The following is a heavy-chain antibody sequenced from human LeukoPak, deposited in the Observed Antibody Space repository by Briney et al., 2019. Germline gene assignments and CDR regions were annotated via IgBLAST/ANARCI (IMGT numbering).Heavy chain of an antibody. J-gene: IGHJ4*02. D-gene: IGHD6-19*01. CDR1: GFALSSYA. V-gene: IGHV3-23*01. Sequence: PGGSLRLSCAASGFALSSYAMNWVRQAPGKGLEWVSGITVNGANTYYADSVKGRFTISKDTSNNILYMQMSSLSAEDTAVYYXARLDYFDYWGQGTLVAVSS. CDR2: ITVNGANT. CDR3: ARLDYFDY.